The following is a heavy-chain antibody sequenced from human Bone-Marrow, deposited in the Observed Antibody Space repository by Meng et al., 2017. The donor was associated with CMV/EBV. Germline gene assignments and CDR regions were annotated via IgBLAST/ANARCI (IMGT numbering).Heavy chain of an antibody. CDR2: ISSSSSYI. J-gene: IGHJ4*02. CDR1: GFTFSSYS. D-gene: IGHD3-3*01. Sequence: GESLKISCAASGFTFSSYSMNWVRQAPGKGLEWVSSISSSSSYIYYADSVKGRFTISRDNAKNSLYLQMNSLRAEDTAVYYCATPVRTFGSGYEYYFAYWGQGTLVTFSS. V-gene: IGHV3-21*01. CDR3: ATPVRTFGSGYEYYFAY.